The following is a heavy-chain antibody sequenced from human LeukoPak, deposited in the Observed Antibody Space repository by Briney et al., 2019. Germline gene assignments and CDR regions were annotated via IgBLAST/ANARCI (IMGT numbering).Heavy chain of an antibody. D-gene: IGHD4-17*01. CDR1: GYSFTTYW. Sequence: GESLKISCKGSGYSFTTYWIGWVRQMPGRGLGWMGIIFPADSDTRYNPSFQGQVTLSADKSISTAYLQWNTLKASDTAIYYCARLLTSGTNIRDWFDPWGQGTLVTVSS. V-gene: IGHV5-51*01. CDR3: ARLLTSGTNIRDWFDP. CDR2: IFPADSDT. J-gene: IGHJ5*02.